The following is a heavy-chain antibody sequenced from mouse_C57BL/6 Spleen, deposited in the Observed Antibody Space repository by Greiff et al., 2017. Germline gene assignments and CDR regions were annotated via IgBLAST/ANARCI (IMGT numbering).Heavy chain of an antibody. Sequence: QVQLQQPGAELVRPGTSVKLSCKASGYTFTSYWMHWVKQRPGQGLEWIGVIDPSDSYTNYNQKFKGKATLTVDTSSSTAYMQLSSLTSEDSAVYYCARYYYGSSDNYFDYWGQGTTLTVSS. D-gene: IGHD1-1*01. CDR1: GYTFTSYW. CDR3: ARYYYGSSDNYFDY. V-gene: IGHV1-59*01. J-gene: IGHJ2*01. CDR2: IDPSDSYT.